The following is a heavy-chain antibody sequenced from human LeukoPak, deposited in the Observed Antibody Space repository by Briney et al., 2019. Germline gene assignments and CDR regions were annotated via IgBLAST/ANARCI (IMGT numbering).Heavy chain of an antibody. J-gene: IGHJ4*02. CDR3: AKKKGIGYYPLHY. CDR1: GFTFYAYD. CDR2: ISDSGDRT. Sequence: GGSLRLSCAASGFTFYAYDMTWVRQTPGKGLEWVSGISDSGDRTYYADSVKGRFTISRDNSKHTLSLQMSSLRAEDTALYYCAKKKGIGYYPLHYWGQGTLVTVSS. D-gene: IGHD3-22*01. V-gene: IGHV3-23*01.